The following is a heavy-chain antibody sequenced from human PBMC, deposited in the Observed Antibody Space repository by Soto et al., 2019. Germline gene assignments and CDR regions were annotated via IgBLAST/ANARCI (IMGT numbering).Heavy chain of an antibody. J-gene: IGHJ6*02. CDR1: GYNFNTNW. V-gene: IGHV5-51*01. CDR2: LYSEDSDT. CDR3: ARHTYFYGMDL. Sequence: GESMKISCKGSGYNFNTNWIAWVRQMPGKGLEWMGILYSEDSDTRYSPSFQGHVNISVDKSISTAYLPWSSLKASDTAIYYCARHTYFYGMDLWGQGTTVTVSS.